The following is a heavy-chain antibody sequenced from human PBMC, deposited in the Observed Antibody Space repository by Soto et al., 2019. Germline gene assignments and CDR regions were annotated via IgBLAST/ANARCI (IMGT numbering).Heavy chain of an antibody. CDR2: IWYDGSNK. CDR3: ARGGILTGYYHFDY. J-gene: IGHJ4*02. Sequence: PGGSLRISCAASGFTFSSYGMRWVRQAPGKGLEWVAVIWYDGSNKYYADSVKGRFTISRDNSKNTLYLQMNSLRAEDTAVYYCARGGILTGYYHFDYWRQGTLVTVS. V-gene: IGHV3-33*01. CDR1: GFTFSSYG. D-gene: IGHD3-9*01.